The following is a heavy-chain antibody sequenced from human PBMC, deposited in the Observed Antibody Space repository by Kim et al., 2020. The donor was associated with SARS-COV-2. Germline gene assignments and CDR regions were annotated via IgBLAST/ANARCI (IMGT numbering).Heavy chain of an antibody. J-gene: IGHJ4*02. D-gene: IGHD6-13*01. V-gene: IGHV3-30*04. CDR2: ISYDGSNI. CDR3: ASEGSPAYSSSWYTLDS. Sequence: GGSLRLSCAASGITFSDYKMHWVRQAPGKGLEWVAGISYDGSNINYADSVKGRFTISRDNSKNTLFVQINSLRAEDTAVYYCASEGSPAYSSSWYTLDSWGQGTLVTVSS. CDR1: GITFSDYK.